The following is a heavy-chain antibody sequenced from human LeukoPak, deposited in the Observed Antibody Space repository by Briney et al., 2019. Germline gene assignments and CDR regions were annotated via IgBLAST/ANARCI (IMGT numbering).Heavy chain of an antibody. J-gene: IGHJ4*02. Sequence: AASVKVSCKASGYTFTGYYMHWVRQAPGQGLEWMGRINPNSGGTNYAQKFQGRVTMTRDTSISTAYMELSRLRSDDTAVDYCARPSSGWYDYFDYWGQGTLVTVSS. D-gene: IGHD6-19*01. CDR3: ARPSSGWYDYFDY. CDR1: GYTFTGYY. V-gene: IGHV1-2*06. CDR2: INPNSGGT.